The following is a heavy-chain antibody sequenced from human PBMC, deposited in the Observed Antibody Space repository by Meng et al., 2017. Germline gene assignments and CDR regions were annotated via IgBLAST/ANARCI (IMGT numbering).Heavy chain of an antibody. Sequence: SETLSLTCAVSGYSISSGYYWGWIRQPPGKGLEWIGSIYHSGSTYYNPSLKSRVTISVDTSKNQFSLKLSSVTAADTAVYYCARGRDIVVVVASWFDPWGQGTLVTVSS. J-gene: IGHJ5*02. V-gene: IGHV4-38-2*01. D-gene: IGHD2-15*01. CDR2: IYHSGST. CDR3: ARGRDIVVVVASWFDP. CDR1: GYSISSGYY.